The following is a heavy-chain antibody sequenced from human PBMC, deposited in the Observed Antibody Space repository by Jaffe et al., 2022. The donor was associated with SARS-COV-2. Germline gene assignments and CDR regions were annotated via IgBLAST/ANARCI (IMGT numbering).Heavy chain of an antibody. D-gene: IGHD6-13*01. CDR1: GFTFSSYT. V-gene: IGHV3-30*04. CDR2: ISYDGNNK. CDR3: ARGGSSWSDYQYNWFDP. J-gene: IGHJ5*02. Sequence: QVQLVESGGGVVQPGRSLRLSCAASGFTFSSYTIHWVRQAPGKGLEWVAVISYDGNNKYYAVSVKGRFTISRDNSKNTLYLQMNSLRADDTAMYYCARGGSSWSDYQYNWFDPWGQGTLVTVSS.